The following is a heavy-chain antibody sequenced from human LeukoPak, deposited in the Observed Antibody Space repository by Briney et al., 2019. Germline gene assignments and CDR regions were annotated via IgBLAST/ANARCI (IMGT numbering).Heavy chain of an antibody. V-gene: IGHV3-30*03. CDR3: ARDFLVRSLVRGYN. CDR2: ISYDGSNK. Sequence: GGSLRLSCAASGFTFSSYGMHWVRQAPGKGLEWVAVISYDGSNKYYADSVKGRFTISRDNAKNSLYLQMNSLRAEDTAVYYCARDFLVRSLVRGYNWGQGTLVTVSS. J-gene: IGHJ4*02. CDR1: GFTFSSYG. D-gene: IGHD3-10*01.